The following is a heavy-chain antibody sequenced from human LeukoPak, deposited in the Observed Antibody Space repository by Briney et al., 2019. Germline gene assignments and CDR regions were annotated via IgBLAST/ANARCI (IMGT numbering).Heavy chain of an antibody. V-gene: IGHV1-69*04. D-gene: IGHD3-16*01. CDR2: IIPIFGIA. CDR1: GGTFSSYA. CDR3: ARAGSPLVWFDP. Sequence: GASVKVSCKASGGTFSSYAISWVRQAPGQGLEWMGRIIPIFGIANYAQKFQGRVTITADKSTSTAYMELSRLRSEDTAVYYCARAGSPLVWFDPWGQGTLVTVSS. J-gene: IGHJ5*02.